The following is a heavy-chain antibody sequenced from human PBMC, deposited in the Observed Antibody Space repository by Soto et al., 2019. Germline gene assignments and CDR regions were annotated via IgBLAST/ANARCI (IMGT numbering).Heavy chain of an antibody. J-gene: IGHJ4*02. CDR2: IYYSGST. D-gene: IGHD2-15*01. Sequence: SETLSLTCAVSGGSISSYYWSWIRQPPGKGLEWIGYIYYSGSTNYNPSLKSRVTISVDTSKNQFSLKLSSVTAADTAVYYCARHRPGSGGSCYDYWGQGTLVTVSS. V-gene: IGHV4-59*08. CDR3: ARHRPGSGGSCYDY. CDR1: GGSISSYY.